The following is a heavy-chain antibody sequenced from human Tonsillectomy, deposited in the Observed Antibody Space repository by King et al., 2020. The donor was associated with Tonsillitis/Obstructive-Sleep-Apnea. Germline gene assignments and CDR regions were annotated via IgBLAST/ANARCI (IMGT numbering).Heavy chain of an antibody. CDR1: GYTFTGYY. Sequence: QLMQSGAEVKKPGASVKVSCKASGYTFTGYYMHWVRQAPGQGLEWMGRINPNSGGTNYAQKFQGRVTMTRDTSISTAYMELSRLRSDDTVVYYCAREVAGILDYFDYWGQGTLVTVSS. CDR3: AREVAGILDYFDY. D-gene: IGHD6-19*01. V-gene: IGHV1-2*05. J-gene: IGHJ4*02. CDR2: INPNSGGT.